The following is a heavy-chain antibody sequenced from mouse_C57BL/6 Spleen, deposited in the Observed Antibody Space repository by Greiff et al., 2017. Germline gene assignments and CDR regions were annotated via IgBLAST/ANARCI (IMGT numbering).Heavy chain of an antibody. J-gene: IGHJ3*01. V-gene: IGHV1-55*01. CDR2: IYPGSGST. CDR1: GYTFTSYW. D-gene: IGHD1-1*01. Sequence: QVQLQQPGAELVKPGASVKMSCKASGYTFTSYWITWVKQRPGQGLEWIGDIYPGSGSTNYNEKFKSKATLTVDTSSSTAYMQLSSLTSEDSAVYYCARATTVVATRAWFAYWGEGTLVTVAA. CDR3: ARATTVVATRAWFAY.